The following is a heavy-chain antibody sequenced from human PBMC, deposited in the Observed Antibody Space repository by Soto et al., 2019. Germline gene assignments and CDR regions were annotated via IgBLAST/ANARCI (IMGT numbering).Heavy chain of an antibody. Sequence: SGPTLVNPTQTLTLTCTFSGFSLSTSGVGVAWIRQPPGKALEWLALIYWDDGKRYSPSLKTRLNITKDTSKNQVVLTLTNVDPVDTAPFYFKHRPAYDISTGYYPFDYWGQGSLVTVSS. J-gene: IGHJ4*02. D-gene: IGHD3-9*01. V-gene: IGHV2-5*02. CDR2: IYWDDGK. CDR3: KHRPAYDISTGYYPFDY. CDR1: GFSLSTSGVG.